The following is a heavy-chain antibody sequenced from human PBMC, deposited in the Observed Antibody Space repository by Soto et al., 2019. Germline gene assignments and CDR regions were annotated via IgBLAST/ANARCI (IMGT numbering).Heavy chain of an antibody. Sequence: SETLSLTCTVSGGSIISNNYYWAWIRQPPGKGLAWIASIYYDGSTYYNPSLKSRVSISVDTSKNHFSLKLSSATAADTAVYYCAKVVVAATRHTDFDSWGQGTLVTVSS. D-gene: IGHD2-15*01. CDR2: IYYDGST. J-gene: IGHJ4*02. CDR1: GGSIISNNYY. CDR3: AKVVVAATRHTDFDS. V-gene: IGHV4-39*02.